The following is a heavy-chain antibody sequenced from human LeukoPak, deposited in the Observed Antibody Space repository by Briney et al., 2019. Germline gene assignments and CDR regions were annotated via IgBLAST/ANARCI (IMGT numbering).Heavy chain of an antibody. D-gene: IGHD2-2*01. CDR3: AKQRVVVVPAAMSHDY. J-gene: IGHJ4*02. CDR1: GFTFSSYA. CDR2: ISGSGGST. V-gene: IGHV3-23*01. Sequence: PGGSLRLSCAASGFTFSSYAMSWVRQAPGKGLEWVSAISGSGGSTYYADSVKGRFTISRDKSKNTLYLQMNSLRAEDTAVYYCAKQRVVVVPAAMSHDYWGQGTLVTVSS.